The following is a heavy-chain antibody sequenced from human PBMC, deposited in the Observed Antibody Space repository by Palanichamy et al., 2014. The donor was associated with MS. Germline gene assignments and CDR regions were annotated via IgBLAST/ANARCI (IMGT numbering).Heavy chain of an antibody. CDR3: ARETTSSGYYFDF. J-gene: IGHJ4*02. CDR2: IQNDGTST. V-gene: IGHV3-74*01. Sequence: EVQLVGPGEGLVQPGGSLRLSCAASGFTFSTYWMHWVRHAPGKGLVWVSRIQNDGTSTTYADSVKGRFTISRDNAKNTLYLQMNSLRAEDAGVYYCARETTSSGYYFDFWGQGTLVTVSS. CDR1: GFTFSTYW. D-gene: IGHD3-22*01.